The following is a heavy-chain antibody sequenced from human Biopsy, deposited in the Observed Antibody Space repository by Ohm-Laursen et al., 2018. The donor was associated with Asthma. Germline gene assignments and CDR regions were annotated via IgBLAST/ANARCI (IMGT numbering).Heavy chain of an antibody. V-gene: IGHV1-18*01. Sequence: SSVKVSCKTSGYTFNSAGITWVRQAPGQGLEWMGWINVYNGNTKVAQKLQDRVTMITDTSTSTAYMELRSLRSDDTAVYFCARAVDYSHYYGIDVWGQGTTVTVS. CDR1: GYTFNSAG. CDR2: INVYNGNT. D-gene: IGHD3-10*01. J-gene: IGHJ6*02. CDR3: ARAVDYSHYYGIDV.